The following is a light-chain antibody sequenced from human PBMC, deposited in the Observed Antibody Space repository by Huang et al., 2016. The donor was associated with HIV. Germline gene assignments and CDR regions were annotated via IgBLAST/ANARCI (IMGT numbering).Light chain of an antibody. J-gene: IGKJ1*01. CDR1: QSVSGN. V-gene: IGKV3-15*01. Sequence: EIVMTQAPATLSASPGERATLSCRTSQSVSGNLAWYQQKPGQPPSLLIYRASTRANGIPARFSGSGSGTEFTLTISSLQSEDFAVYYCQQSYTWPTFGQGTKVEI. CDR3: QQSYTWPT. CDR2: RAS.